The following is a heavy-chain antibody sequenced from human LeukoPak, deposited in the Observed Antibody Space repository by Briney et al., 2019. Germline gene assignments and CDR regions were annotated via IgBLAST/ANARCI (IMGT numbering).Heavy chain of an antibody. J-gene: IGHJ6*03. D-gene: IGHD2-15*01. CDR2: INPNNGGT. Sequence: ASVKVSCKASGYTFTVYNIHWVRQAPGQGLEWMGWINPNNGGTNYAQKFQGRVTMTRDTSISTAYMELSRLRSDDTAVYYCARGLSGPYYYYYMDVWGKGTTVTVSS. CDR1: GYTFTVYN. V-gene: IGHV1-2*02. CDR3: ARGLSGPYYYYYMDV.